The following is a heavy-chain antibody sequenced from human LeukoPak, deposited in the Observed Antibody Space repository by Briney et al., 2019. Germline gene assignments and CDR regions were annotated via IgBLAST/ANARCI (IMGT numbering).Heavy chain of an antibody. J-gene: IGHJ4*02. CDR2: ISAYDGNT. D-gene: IGHD6-19*01. Sequence: ASVKVSCKASGYTFTSYGISWVRQAPGQGLEWVGWISAYDGNTNYAQKLQGRVTMTTDTSTSTAYMELRSLRSDDTAVYYCAREEVRRAVAGYFDNWGQGTLVTVSS. CDR1: GYTFTSYG. V-gene: IGHV1-18*01. CDR3: AREEVRRAVAGYFDN.